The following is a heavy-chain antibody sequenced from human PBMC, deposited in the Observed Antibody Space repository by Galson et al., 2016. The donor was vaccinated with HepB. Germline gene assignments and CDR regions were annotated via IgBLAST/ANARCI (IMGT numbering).Heavy chain of an antibody. Sequence: SLRLSCAASGFTFSNYALSWVRQAPGKGLEWVAAISESGAGTYYADSAKGRFTISRDNSKNTLYLQMNSLRAEDTAVYYCDRCDYDNCRPGGGYWGQGTLVTVSS. J-gene: IGHJ1*01. CDR3: DRCDYDNCRPGGGY. CDR2: ISESGAGT. D-gene: IGHD3-16*01. CDR1: GFTFSNYA. V-gene: IGHV3-23*01.